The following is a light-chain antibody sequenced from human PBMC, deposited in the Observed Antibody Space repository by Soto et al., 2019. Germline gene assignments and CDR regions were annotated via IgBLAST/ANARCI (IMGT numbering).Light chain of an antibody. CDR3: RSYATTNSRV. CDR2: DVR. CDR1: SDNVGDFNF. V-gene: IGLV2-14*01. J-gene: IGLJ1*01. Sequence: QSALTQPASVSGSPGQSITISCTGTSDNVGDFNFVSWYQQHPGKAPKLLIYDVRKRPSGVSDRFSGSKSGNTASLTISGLRAEDEADYYCRSYATTNSRVFGAGTKLTVL.